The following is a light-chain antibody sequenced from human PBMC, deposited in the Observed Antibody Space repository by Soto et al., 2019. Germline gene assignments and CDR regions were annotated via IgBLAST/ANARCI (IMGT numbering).Light chain of an antibody. Sequence: DIALTQSPGPLSLSPGDRAILSCRASQSVNSGSLAWYQQRPGQAPRLLIYRATIRATGIPDKFSGSGSGTDFTLTISRLEPEDFAVYYCQQYGSSVRTFGQGTKVEIK. J-gene: IGKJ1*01. CDR1: QSVNSGS. CDR3: QQYGSSVRT. V-gene: IGKV3-20*01. CDR2: RAT.